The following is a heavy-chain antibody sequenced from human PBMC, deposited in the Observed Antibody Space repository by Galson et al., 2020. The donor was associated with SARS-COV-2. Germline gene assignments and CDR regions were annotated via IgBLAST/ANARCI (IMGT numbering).Heavy chain of an antibody. V-gene: IGHV3-74*01. CDR3: ARVAREHCSSVGCYVFAY. D-gene: IGHD2-2*01. Sequence: GGSLRLSCAAAGPTFSNYWTHWVRQAPGKGRVWVSRIKSEGSSTNYADSVRGRFTISRDDAKNTLYLQMTSLRAEDTAVYYCARVAREHCSSVGCYVFAYWRQGTRVTVSS. CDR1: GPTFSNYW. CDR2: IKSEGSST. J-gene: IGHJ4*02.